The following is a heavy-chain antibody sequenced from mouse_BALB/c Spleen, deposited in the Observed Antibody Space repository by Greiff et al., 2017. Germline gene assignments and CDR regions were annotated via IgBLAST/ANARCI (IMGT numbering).Heavy chain of an antibody. V-gene: IGHV10-1*02. CDR3: VRPHYDYDGFAY. J-gene: IGHJ3*01. D-gene: IGHD2-4*01. CDR1: GFTFNTYA. Sequence: EVKLMESGGGLVQPKGSLKLSCAASGFTFNTYAMNWVRQATGKGLEWVARIRSKSNNYATYYADSVKDRFTISRDDSQSMLYLQMNNLKTEDTAMYYCVRPHYDYDGFAYWGQGTLVTVSA. CDR2: IRSKSNNYAT.